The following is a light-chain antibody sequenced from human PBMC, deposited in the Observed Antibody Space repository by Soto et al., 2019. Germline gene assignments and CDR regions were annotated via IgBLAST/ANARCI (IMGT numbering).Light chain of an antibody. CDR1: QSVSSSY. V-gene: IGKV3D-15*01. J-gene: IGKJ5*01. Sequence: IVLTQSPGTLYLYPGERATLSCRASQSVSSSYLAWYQQKPGQAPRLLIYGASSRATGIPARFNGSGSGTEFTLTISSLQSEDFAVYYCQQYNNWPPTFGQGTRLEI. CDR3: QQYNNWPPT. CDR2: GAS.